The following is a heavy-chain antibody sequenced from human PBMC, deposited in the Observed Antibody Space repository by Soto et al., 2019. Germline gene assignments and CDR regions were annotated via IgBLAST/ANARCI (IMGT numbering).Heavy chain of an antibody. CDR1: GGTFSSYA. CDR3: AREGSSSGYYFDY. V-gene: IGHV1-69*13. CDR2: IIPIFGTA. J-gene: IGHJ4*02. Sequence: SVKVSCKVSGGTFSSYAISWVRQAPGQGLEWMGGIIPIFGTANYAQKFQGRVTITADESTSTAYMELSSLRSEDTAVYYCAREGSSSGYYFDYWGQGTLVTVSS. D-gene: IGHD6-6*01.